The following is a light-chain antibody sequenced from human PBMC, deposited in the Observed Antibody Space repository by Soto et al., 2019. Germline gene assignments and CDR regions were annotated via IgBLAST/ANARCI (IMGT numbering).Light chain of an antibody. CDR3: QQTYTIPFA. V-gene: IGKV1-39*01. CDR2: SAS. CDR1: QTIDNY. Sequence: DMQMTQSPSSLSASVGDRVTITCRPSQTIDNYLNWYQHKPGKAPKLLIYSASTLQSGVSSRFTGSASGTDLTLTIDNLQAEDFATYYCQQTYTIPFAFGQGTKLEI. J-gene: IGKJ2*01.